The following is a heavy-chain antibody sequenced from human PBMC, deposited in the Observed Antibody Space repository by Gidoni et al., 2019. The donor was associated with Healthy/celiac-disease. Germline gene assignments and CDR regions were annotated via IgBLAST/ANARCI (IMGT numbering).Heavy chain of an antibody. V-gene: IGHV4-31*03. CDR1: GGSISTGVYY. CDR2: SYYSWST. D-gene: IGHD6-13*01. Sequence: QVNLQESGPGLVNPSQTLSLTCTVSGGSISTGVYYWSWIRQHPGKGLEWIGYSYYSWSTYYYPSLKSRVTIAVDTSKNQFSLKLSSVTAADTAVYYCARGRYSSSWYANWFDPWGQGTLVTVSS. J-gene: IGHJ5*02. CDR3: ARGRYSSSWYANWFDP.